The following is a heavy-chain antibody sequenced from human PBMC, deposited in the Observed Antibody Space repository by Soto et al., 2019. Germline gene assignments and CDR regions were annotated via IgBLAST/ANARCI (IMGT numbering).Heavy chain of an antibody. CDR2: IIPIFGTA. Sequence: QVQLVQSGAEVKKPGSSVKVSCKASGGTFSSYAISWVRQAPGQGLEWMGGIIPIFGTANYAQKFQGRVTITADESTSPAYVEPSSLRSEQTAVYYCAGGCGGDCYPKRGGFNYWGQGTLVTVSS. D-gene: IGHD2-21*02. V-gene: IGHV1-69*12. CDR1: GGTFSSYA. J-gene: IGHJ4*02. CDR3: AGGCGGDCYPKRGGFNY.